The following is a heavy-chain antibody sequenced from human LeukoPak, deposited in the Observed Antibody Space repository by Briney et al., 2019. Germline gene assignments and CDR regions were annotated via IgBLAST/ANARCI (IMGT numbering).Heavy chain of an antibody. D-gene: IGHD5-18*01. CDR2: IRKTTQGGTT. CDR1: GFTFADYA. V-gene: IGHV3-49*03. Sequence: PGRSLRLSCATSGFTFADYAVSWFRQAPGKGLEWVGFIRKTTQGGTTEYAASVKGRSTISRDDSKSIAHLQMNSLKTEDTAIYYCAREDPWIQLRPADYWGQGTLVTVSS. J-gene: IGHJ4*02. CDR3: AREDPWIQLRPADY.